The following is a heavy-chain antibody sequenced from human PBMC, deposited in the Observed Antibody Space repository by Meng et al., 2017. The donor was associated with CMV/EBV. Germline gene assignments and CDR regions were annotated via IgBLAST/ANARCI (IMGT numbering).Heavy chain of an antibody. J-gene: IGHJ4*02. CDR1: GFTCSSYG. D-gene: IGHD6-13*01. Sequence: ASGFTCSSYGMHWVRQAPGKGLEWVAFIRYDGSNKYYADSVKGRFTISRDNSKNTLYLQMNSLRAEDTAVYYCAKEIYSSSGKGVDYWGQGTLVTVSS. V-gene: IGHV3-30*02. CDR2: IRYDGSNK. CDR3: AKEIYSSSGKGVDY.